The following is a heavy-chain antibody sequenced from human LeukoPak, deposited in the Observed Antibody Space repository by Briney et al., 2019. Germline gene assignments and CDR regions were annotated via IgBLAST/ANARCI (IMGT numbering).Heavy chain of an antibody. CDR2: ISSSGSTI. CDR1: GFTFSSYE. D-gene: IGHD3-10*01. J-gene: IGHJ4*02. CDR3: ASVGRARVSAVRGVIVNN. V-gene: IGHV3-48*03. Sequence: PGGSLRLSCAASGFTFSSYEMNWVRQAPGKGLEWVSYISSSGSTIYYADSVKGRFTISRDNARSSVFLQMNNLRVEDTAVYYCASVGRARVSAVRGVIVNNWGQGTLVTVSS.